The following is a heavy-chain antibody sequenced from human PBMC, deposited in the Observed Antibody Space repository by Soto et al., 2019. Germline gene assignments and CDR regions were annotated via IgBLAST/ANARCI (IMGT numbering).Heavy chain of an antibody. Sequence: SETLSLTCAVSGGSITSGAYYWTWIRQHPGKGLEWIAYIHYSGRTYYNPSLKSRVTISVGTSNNQFSLKLSSVTAADTAVYYCARYYFDSSGYSNWFDPWGQGTLVTVSS. V-gene: IGHV4-31*11. CDR2: IHYSGRT. J-gene: IGHJ5*02. CDR1: GGSITSGAYY. CDR3: ARYYFDSSGYSNWFDP. D-gene: IGHD3-22*01.